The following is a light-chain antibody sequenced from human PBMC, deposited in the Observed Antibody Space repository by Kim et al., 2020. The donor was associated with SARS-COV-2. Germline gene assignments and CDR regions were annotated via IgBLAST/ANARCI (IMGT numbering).Light chain of an antibody. V-gene: IGLV3-1*01. CDR1: RLGEKF. CDR2: QDT. Sequence: SYELTQPPSVSVSPGQTANIPCSGYRLGEKFASWYQQMPGQSPILVIYQDTQRAPGIPERFSGSNSGDTATLTIAGTQAMDEAHYYCQTWGTSVVFGGGTQLTVL. CDR3: QTWGTSVV. J-gene: IGLJ2*01.